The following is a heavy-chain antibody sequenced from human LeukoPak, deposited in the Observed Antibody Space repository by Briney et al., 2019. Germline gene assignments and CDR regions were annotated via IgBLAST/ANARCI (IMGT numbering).Heavy chain of an antibody. CDR1: GFTFSSYW. CDR3: ASAEVIQYGMDV. D-gene: IGHD3-16*02. Sequence: GGSLRLSCAASGFTFSSYWMHLVRQAPGKGLVWVSGISSVGSSTSYVYSVKGRFTISRANAKTMLFLKMTTMRAEDTAVYYCASAEVIQYGMDVWGQGTTVTVSS. J-gene: IGHJ6*02. CDR2: ISSVGSST. V-gene: IGHV3-74*01.